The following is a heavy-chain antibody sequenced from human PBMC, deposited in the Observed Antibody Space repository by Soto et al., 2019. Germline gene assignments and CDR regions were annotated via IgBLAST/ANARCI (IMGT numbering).Heavy chain of an antibody. Sequence: LSLTCTVSGGSISSYYWSWIRQPAGKGLEWIGYVYYSGTTNYNPSLKSRVTISVDLSKNQFSLRLSSVTTADTALYYCARTTAVPNTLRSRYFFDYWGQGTLVTVSS. D-gene: IGHD4-17*01. V-gene: IGHV4-59*01. CDR1: GGSISSYY. J-gene: IGHJ4*02. CDR2: VYYSGTT. CDR3: ARTTAVPNTLRSRYFFDY.